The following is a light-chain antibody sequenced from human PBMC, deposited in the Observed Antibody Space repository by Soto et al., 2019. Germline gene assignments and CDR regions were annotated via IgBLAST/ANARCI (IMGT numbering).Light chain of an antibody. Sequence: EIVITQSPATLSVSPGERANLSFSASRSVSTALAWYQQKPGQVPRLLIFGAFSRATDIPARFSGSGSGTEFTLTITSLQSEDFAVYYCQQYLTWPPTFGQGTKVDI. CDR1: RSVSTA. CDR2: GAF. J-gene: IGKJ1*01. V-gene: IGKV3D-15*01. CDR3: QQYLTWPPT.